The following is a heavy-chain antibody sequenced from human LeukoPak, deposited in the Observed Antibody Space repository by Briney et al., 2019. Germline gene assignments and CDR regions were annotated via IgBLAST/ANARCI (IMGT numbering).Heavy chain of an antibody. CDR3: ASYPRYSSSPPFDY. D-gene: IGHD6-6*01. V-gene: IGHV1-2*02. Sequence: GASVKVSCKASGYIFTGQDMHWVRQAPGQGLEWMGWINPNTGGTHYAQRFQGRVTMTRDTSISTAYMELSSLRSDDTAVYYCASYPRYSSSPPFDYWGQETLVTVSS. CDR2: INPNTGGT. CDR1: GYIFTGQD. J-gene: IGHJ4*02.